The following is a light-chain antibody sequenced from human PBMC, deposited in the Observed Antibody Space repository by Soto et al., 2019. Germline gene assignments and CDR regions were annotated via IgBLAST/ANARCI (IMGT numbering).Light chain of an antibody. Sequence: QSGLTPPPSVSGAPGQSVSSSCTGGSSNIWAGFDAHWYQQLPVTAPKVLIYGNSNRPSGVPDRFTGSKSATSASLAITGLQAEDEADYYCQSYDSSLSGYGFGHGTKVTVL. CDR2: GNS. CDR3: QSYDSSLSGYG. J-gene: IGLJ1*01. V-gene: IGLV1-40*01. CDR1: SSNIWAGFD.